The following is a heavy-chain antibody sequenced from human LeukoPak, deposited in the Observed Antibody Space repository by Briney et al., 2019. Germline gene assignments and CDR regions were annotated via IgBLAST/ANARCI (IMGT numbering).Heavy chain of an antibody. CDR2: IWYDGSNK. CDR3: ARDGPRRYSSSCMDY. CDR1: GFTFSSYG. J-gene: IGHJ4*02. V-gene: IGHV3-33*01. D-gene: IGHD6-13*01. Sequence: GGSLRLSCAASGFTFSSYGMHWVRQAPVKVLEWVAVIWYDGSNKYYADSVKGRFTISRDNSKNTLYLQMNSLRAEDTAVYYCARDGPRRYSSSCMDYWGQGTLVTVSS.